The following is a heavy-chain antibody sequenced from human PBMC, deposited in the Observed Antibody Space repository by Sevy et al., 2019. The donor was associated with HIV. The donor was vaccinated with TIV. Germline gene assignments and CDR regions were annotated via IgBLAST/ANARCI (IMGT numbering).Heavy chain of an antibody. CDR1: GFTVSNNY. V-gene: IGHV3-53*01. Sequence: GGSLRLSCAASGFTVSNNYMSWVRQAPGKGLEWVSVIYSGGSTYYADSVKGRFTISRDNSKNTLYLQMNSLRAEDTAVYYCAGGVGVDCSGGSCYYNWFDPWGQGTLVTVSS. CDR2: IYSGGST. D-gene: IGHD2-15*01. CDR3: AGGVGVDCSGGSCYYNWFDP. J-gene: IGHJ5*02.